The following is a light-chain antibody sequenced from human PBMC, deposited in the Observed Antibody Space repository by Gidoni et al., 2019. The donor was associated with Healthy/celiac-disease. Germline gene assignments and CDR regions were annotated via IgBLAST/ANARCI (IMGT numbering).Light chain of an antibody. CDR2: DAS. J-gene: IGKJ4*01. Sequence: DIQTTPSPSSLSASVGDRVTITCQASQDIASYLNWYQQKPGKAPKLLIYDASNLETGVPSRFRGSGSETHFTFTISSLQPEDIATYYCQQYDNLPLTFGGGTRVEIK. CDR3: QQYDNLPLT. V-gene: IGKV1-33*01. CDR1: QDIASY.